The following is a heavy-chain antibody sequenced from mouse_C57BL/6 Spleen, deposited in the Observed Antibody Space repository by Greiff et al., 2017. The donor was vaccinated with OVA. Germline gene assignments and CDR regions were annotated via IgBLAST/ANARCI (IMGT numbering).Heavy chain of an antibody. CDR1: GYTFTSYW. Sequence: VQLQQPGAELVKPGASVKLSCKASGYTFTSYWMHWVKQSHGKSLEWIGDINPNNGGTIYNQKFKGKATLTVDKSSSTAYMELRSLTSEDTAVYYCARGLRRKYYAMDYWGQGTSVTVSS. CDR3: ARGLRRKYYAMDY. V-gene: IGHV1-18*01. CDR2: INPNNGGT. J-gene: IGHJ4*01. D-gene: IGHD2-4*01.